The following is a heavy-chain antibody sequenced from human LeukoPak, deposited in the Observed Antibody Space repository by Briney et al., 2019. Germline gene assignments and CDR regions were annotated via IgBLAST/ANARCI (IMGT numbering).Heavy chain of an antibody. V-gene: IGHV3-7*01. CDR3: ARDRAYSSFDY. Sequence: GGSLRLSCAVSGFSFSTSWMTWVRQAPGKGLERVANMDPDGNIRNYLDSVKGRFTISRDNAKNSLYLQMTSLRGEDTALYYCARDRAYSSFDYWGQGTVVTVSS. CDR2: MDPDGNIR. D-gene: IGHD5-18*01. CDR1: GFSFSTSW. J-gene: IGHJ4*02.